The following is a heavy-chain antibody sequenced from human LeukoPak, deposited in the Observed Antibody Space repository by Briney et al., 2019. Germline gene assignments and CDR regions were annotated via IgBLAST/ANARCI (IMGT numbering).Heavy chain of an antibody. CDR2: ISSSGLNT. D-gene: IGHD2-21*01. Sequence: AGGSLRLSCAASGFSFSTFGMHWVRQAPGKGLQWVSLISSSGLNTYYADSVKGRFALSRDNSKNTLDLQMNSLRADDTAVYYCVKDIQCSYWGQGTPVIVSS. CDR3: VKDIQCSY. V-gene: IGHV3-23*01. CDR1: GFSFSTFG. J-gene: IGHJ4*02.